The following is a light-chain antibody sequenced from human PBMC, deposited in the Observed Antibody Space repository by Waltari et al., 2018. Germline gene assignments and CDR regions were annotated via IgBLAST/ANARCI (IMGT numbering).Light chain of an antibody. V-gene: IGKV3-20*01. CDR3: QHYGSSPTWI. Sequence: EIVLTQSPGTLSLSPGERAKLSCRASQTVNSDFLTWYQQKPSQPPRPLIYAASHRATDTPHRFSGGGSGTEFTLTISRVEPEDFAVYYCQHYGSSPTWIFGQGTKVEIK. J-gene: IGKJ1*01. CDR1: QTVNSDF. CDR2: AAS.